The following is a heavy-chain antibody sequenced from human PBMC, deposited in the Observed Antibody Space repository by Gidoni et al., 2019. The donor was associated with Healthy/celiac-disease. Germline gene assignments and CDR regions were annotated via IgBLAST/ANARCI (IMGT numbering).Heavy chain of an antibody. J-gene: IGHJ6*02. CDR3: ASSTTMVRGLAGGTYGMDV. D-gene: IGHD3-10*01. V-gene: IGHV1-69*01. CDR2: IIPIFGTA. Sequence: QVQLVQSGAEVKKPGSSVKVSCKASGGTFSSNAISWVRQAPGQGLEWMGGIIPIFGTANYAQKFQGRVTITADESTSTAYMELSSLRSEDTAVYYCASSTTMVRGLAGGTYGMDVWGQGTTVTVSS. CDR1: GGTFSSNA.